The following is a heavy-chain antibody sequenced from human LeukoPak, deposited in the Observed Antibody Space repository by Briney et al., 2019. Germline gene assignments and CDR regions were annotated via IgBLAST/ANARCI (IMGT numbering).Heavy chain of an antibody. CDR2: TYYRSKWYN. Sequence: SQTLSLTCAISGDSVSSNSAAWNWIRQSPSRGLEWLGRTYYRSKWYNDYAVSVKSRITINPDTSKNQFSLQLNSVTPEDTAVYYCARSGFGSGWLGYYNGMDVWGQGTTVTVSS. V-gene: IGHV6-1*01. CDR1: GDSVSSNSAA. CDR3: ARSGFGSGWLGYYNGMDV. J-gene: IGHJ6*02. D-gene: IGHD6-19*01.